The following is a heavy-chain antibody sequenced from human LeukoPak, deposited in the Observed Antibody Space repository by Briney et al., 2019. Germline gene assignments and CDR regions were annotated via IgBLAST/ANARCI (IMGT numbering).Heavy chain of an antibody. CDR3: ARDWSFGSGSYNNWFDP. D-gene: IGHD3-10*01. Sequence: GASVKVFCKASGYTFTSYGISWVRQAPGQGLEWMGWISAYNGNTNYAQKPQGRVTMTTDTSTSTAYMELRSLRSDDTAVYYCARDWSFGSGSYNNWFDPWGQGTPVTVSS. CDR2: ISAYNGNT. J-gene: IGHJ5*02. V-gene: IGHV1-18*04. CDR1: GYTFTSYG.